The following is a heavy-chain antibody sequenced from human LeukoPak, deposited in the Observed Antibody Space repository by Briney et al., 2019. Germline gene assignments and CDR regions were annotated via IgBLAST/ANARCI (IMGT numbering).Heavy chain of an antibody. CDR1: GFTVSSNY. V-gene: IGHV3-53*01. CDR2: IYTGGST. J-gene: IGHJ4*02. Sequence: GSLRLSCAVSGFTVSSNYMSWVRQAPGKGLEWVSVIYTGGSTYYADSVKGRFTISRDNAKTSLFLQIISLRAEDTAVYYCARWNNGWEFDSWGQGTLVSVSS. D-gene: IGHD1/OR15-1a*01. CDR3: ARWNNGWEFDS.